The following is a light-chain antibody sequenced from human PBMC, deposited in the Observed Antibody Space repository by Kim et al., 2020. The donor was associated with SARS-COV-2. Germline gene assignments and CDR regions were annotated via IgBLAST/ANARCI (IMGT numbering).Light chain of an antibody. J-gene: IGKJ4*01. Sequence: ASVGDRITIACRANQGIKNYLAWFQHKPGKAPKPLIYAASNLQSGVPSKFSGSGSGTAFTLTISSLQPEDFATYYCQQYDSYPLTFGGGTKVDIK. CDR1: QGIKNY. CDR3: QQYDSYPLT. V-gene: IGKV1-16*02. CDR2: AAS.